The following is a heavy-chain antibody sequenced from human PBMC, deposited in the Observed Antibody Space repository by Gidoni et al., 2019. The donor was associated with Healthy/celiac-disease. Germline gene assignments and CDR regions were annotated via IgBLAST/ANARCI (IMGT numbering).Heavy chain of an antibody. CDR3: ARGGLPPRPKGYY. CDR2: IKQDGSEK. CDR1: GFTFRSYW. V-gene: IGHV3-7*01. Sequence: EVQLVESGGGLVQPGGSLRLSCAASGFTFRSYWMSWVRQAPGKGLEWVANIKQDGSEKYYVDSVKGRFTISRDNAKNSLYLQMNSLRAEDTAVYYCARGGLPPRPKGYYWGQGTLVTVSS. D-gene: IGHD5-12*01. J-gene: IGHJ4*02.